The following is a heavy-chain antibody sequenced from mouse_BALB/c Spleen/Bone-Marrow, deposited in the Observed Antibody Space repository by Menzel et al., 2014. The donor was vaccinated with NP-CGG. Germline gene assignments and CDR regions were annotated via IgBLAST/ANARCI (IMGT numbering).Heavy chain of an antibody. V-gene: IGHV6-6*01. J-gene: IGHJ1*01. CDR2: IRSKANNHAT. D-gene: IGHD1-2*01. CDR1: GFTFSDAW. CDR3: TGLNSLLRLGWYFDV. Sequence: LQQSGGGLVQPGGSMKLSCAASGFTFSDAWMDWVRQSPEKGLEWVAEIRSKANNHATYYAESVKGRFAISRDDSKSSVYPQMNSLRAEDTGIYYCTGLNSLLRLGWYFDVWGAGTTVTVSS.